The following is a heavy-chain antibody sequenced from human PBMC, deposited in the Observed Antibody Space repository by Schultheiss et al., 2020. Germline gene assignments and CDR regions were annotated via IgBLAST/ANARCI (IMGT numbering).Heavy chain of an antibody. CDR1: GYTFTSYD. J-gene: IGHJ5*02. D-gene: IGHD3-10*01. V-gene: IGHV1-8*01. CDR2: MNPNSGNT. CDR3: ARVGYYYGSGSGYNWFDP. Sequence: ASVKVSCKASGYTFTSYDINWVRQATGQGLEWMGWMNPNSGNTGYAQKFQGRVTMTRNTSISTAYMELSSLRSEDTAVYYCARVGYYYGSGSGYNWFDPWGEGARVNVSS.